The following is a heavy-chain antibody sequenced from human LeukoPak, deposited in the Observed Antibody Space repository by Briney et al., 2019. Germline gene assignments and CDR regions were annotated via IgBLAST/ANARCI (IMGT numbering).Heavy chain of an antibody. CDR3: ARDKTTVYHYYYYGMDV. V-gene: IGHV3-48*03. CDR2: ISSSGNTV. J-gene: IGHJ6*02. Sequence: GGSLRLSCAASGFMFSTYEMNWVRQAPGKGLEWVSYISSSGNTVDYADSVKGRFTISGDNAKNSLHLQMDSLRAEDTAVYYCARDKTTVYHYYYYGMDVWGQGTTVTVSS. CDR1: GFMFSTYE. D-gene: IGHD4-11*01.